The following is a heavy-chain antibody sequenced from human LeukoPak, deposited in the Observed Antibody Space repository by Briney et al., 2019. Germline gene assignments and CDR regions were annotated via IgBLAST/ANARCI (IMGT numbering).Heavy chain of an antibody. CDR1: GYTLTELS. V-gene: IGHV1-24*01. CDR3: ATPKITFGGVIVIRDYYFDY. CDR2: FDPEDGET. J-gene: IGHJ4*02. D-gene: IGHD3-16*02. Sequence: ASVKVSCKASGYTLTELSTHWVRQAPGKGLEWMGGFDPEDGETIYAQKFQGRVTMTEDTSTDTAYMELSSLRSEDTAVYYCATPKITFGGVIVIRDYYFDYWGQGTLVTVSS.